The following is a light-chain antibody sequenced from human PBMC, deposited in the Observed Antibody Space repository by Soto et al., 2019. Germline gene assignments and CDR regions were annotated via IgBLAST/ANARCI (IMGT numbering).Light chain of an antibody. V-gene: IGKV1-39*01. CDR3: QQSSNXPLT. Sequence: DIQMTQSPSSLSASVGDGVTITCRTSQSISTYLNWYQHKPGKAPKLLIYAASSLQSGVPSRFSGSGSDTHFTLTISXLXXEDFATYYCQQSSNXPLTFGPGTKVDIK. J-gene: IGKJ3*01. CDR2: AAS. CDR1: QSISTY.